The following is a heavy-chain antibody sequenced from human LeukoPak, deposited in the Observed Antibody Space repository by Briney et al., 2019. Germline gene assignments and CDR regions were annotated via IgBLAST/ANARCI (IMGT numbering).Heavy chain of an antibody. D-gene: IGHD3-22*01. V-gene: IGHV3-21*01. Sequence: PGGSLRLSCAASGFTFSSYAMSWVRQAPGKGLEWVSSIRSSSSYIYYADSVKGRFTISRDNAKNSLYLQMNSLRAEDTAVYYCAREEFYDSSGYYPYNWFDPWGQGTLVTVSS. CDR3: AREEFYDSSGYYPYNWFDP. J-gene: IGHJ5*02. CDR2: IRSSSSYI. CDR1: GFTFSSYA.